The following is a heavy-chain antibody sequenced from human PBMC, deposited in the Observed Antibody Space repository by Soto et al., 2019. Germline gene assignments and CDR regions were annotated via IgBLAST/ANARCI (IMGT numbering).Heavy chain of an antibody. J-gene: IGHJ4*02. V-gene: IGHV4-31*03. CDR1: GGSISSGGYY. CDR2: IYYSGNT. Sequence: PSETLSLTCTVSGGSISSGGYYWSWIRQHPGKGLEWIGHIYYSGNTYYNPSLKSRITISVDTSTNQFSLKLSSVTAADTAVYYCARVGYYDILTAFYSYFDYWGEGTLVTVSS. CDR3: ARVGYYDILTAFYSYFDY. D-gene: IGHD3-9*01.